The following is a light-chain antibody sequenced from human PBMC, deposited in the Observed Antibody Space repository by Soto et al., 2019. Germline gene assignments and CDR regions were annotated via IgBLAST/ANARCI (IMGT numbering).Light chain of an antibody. V-gene: IGKV1-9*01. CDR2: TAS. CDR1: QGIRSY. Sequence: IQLTQSPSSLSASVGDRVTITCRASQGIRSYLAWYQQKPGKAPKLLISTASTLQSGAPSRFSGSGSGTDVTLTISSLQPEDFATYYCQQLNSFPLTFGQGTRLEIK. CDR3: QQLNSFPLT. J-gene: IGKJ5*01.